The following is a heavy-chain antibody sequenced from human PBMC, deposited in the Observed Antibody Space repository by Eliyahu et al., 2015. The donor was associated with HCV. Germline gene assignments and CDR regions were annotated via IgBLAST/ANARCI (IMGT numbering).Heavy chain of an antibody. V-gene: IGHV4-39*01. D-gene: IGHD3-3*01. CDR3: ARHAFSDWSGYYYYYMDV. CDR2: IYYSGST. Sequence: QLQLQESGPGLVKPSETLSLTCTVXGGSISXSSYYWGWIRQPPGKGLEWIGSIYYSGSTYYNPSLKSRVTISVDTSKNQFSLKLSSVTAADTAVYYCARHAFSDWSGYYYYYMDVWGKGTTVTVSS. J-gene: IGHJ6*03. CDR1: GGSISXSSYY.